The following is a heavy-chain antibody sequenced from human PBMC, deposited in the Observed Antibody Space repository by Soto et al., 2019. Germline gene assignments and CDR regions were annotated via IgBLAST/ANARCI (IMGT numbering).Heavy chain of an antibody. V-gene: IGHV5-10-1*01. J-gene: IGHJ4*02. D-gene: IGHD3-22*01. CDR3: ARGHSSGYYRIDY. CDR2: IDPSDSYT. Sequence: XESLKISCKGSGYSFASYWISLVRQMPGKGLEWMGRIDPSDSYTNYSPSFQGHVTISADKSINTAYLQWSSLKASDTAMYYCARGHSSGYYRIDYWGQGTLVTVSS. CDR1: GYSFASYW.